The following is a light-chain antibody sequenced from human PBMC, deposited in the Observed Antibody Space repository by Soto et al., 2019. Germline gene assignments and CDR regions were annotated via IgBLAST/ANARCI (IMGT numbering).Light chain of an antibody. CDR3: QQFNNWPYT. J-gene: IGKJ2*01. CDR2: GAS. Sequence: EIVMTQSPATLSVSPGEGATLSCRASQSVYNVTRYQQKPGQAPRLLIYGASTRATAIPARFSGSGSGTEFSLTISSLQSEDFALYYCQQFNNWPYTFGQGTKLEI. CDR1: QSVYN. V-gene: IGKV3-15*01.